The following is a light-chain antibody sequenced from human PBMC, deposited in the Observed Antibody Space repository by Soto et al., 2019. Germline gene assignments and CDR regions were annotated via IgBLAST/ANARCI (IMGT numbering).Light chain of an antibody. CDR3: LLYYGGAQV. V-gene: IGLV7-43*01. Sequence: QAVVTQEPSLTVSPGGTVTLTCASSTGAVTSGYYPNWFQQKPGQAPRPLIYSTSNKHSWNPARFSGSLLGGKAALTLSGVQPEDEAEYYCLLYYGGAQVFGGGTKLTVL. CDR2: STS. J-gene: IGLJ2*01. CDR1: TGAVTSGYY.